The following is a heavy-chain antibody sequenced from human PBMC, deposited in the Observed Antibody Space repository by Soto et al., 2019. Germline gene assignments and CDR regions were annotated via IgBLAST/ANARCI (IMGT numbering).Heavy chain of an antibody. CDR2: MNPNSGNT. D-gene: IGHD2-15*01. CDR3: ARAWRGYCSGGSCYSSHYYYYYGMDV. CDR1: GYTFTSYY. Sequence: ASVKVSCKASGYTFTSYYINWVRQATGQGLEWMGWMNPNSGNTGYAQKFQGRVTMTRNTSISTAYMELSSLRSEDTAVYYCARAWRGYCSGGSCYSSHYYYYYGMDVWGQGTTVTVSS. J-gene: IGHJ6*02. V-gene: IGHV1-8*01.